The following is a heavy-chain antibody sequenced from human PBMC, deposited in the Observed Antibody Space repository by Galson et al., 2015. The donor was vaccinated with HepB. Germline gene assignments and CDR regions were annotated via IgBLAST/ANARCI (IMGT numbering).Heavy chain of an antibody. V-gene: IGHV1-2*02. CDR2: INPYTGGT. Sequence: QSGAEVKKPGASVKVSCKASGYTFTGYYMHWVRQAPGQGLEWMGWINPYTGGTNYAQNFQGRVTMTRDTSISISTAYVELSSLRSDDTAVYYCARATHISAYYYDYWGQGTLVTVSS. D-gene: IGHD3-22*01. J-gene: IGHJ4*02. CDR1: GYTFTGYY. CDR3: ARATHISAYYYDY.